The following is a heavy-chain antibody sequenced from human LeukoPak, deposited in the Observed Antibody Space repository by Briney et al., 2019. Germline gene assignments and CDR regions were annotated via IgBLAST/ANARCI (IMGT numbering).Heavy chain of an antibody. D-gene: IGHD1-26*01. Sequence: PGGSLRLSCAAPGFTFSSCAMTWVRQAPGKGLEWVSSISGSGATTYYADSVKGRFTISRDNSNNTVYLQMNSLRAEDTAVYYCAKDQSRVGASDPFDSWGQGMQVGVSS. CDR2: ISGSGATT. CDR3: AKDQSRVGASDPFDS. V-gene: IGHV3-23*01. J-gene: IGHJ4*02. CDR1: GFTFSSCA.